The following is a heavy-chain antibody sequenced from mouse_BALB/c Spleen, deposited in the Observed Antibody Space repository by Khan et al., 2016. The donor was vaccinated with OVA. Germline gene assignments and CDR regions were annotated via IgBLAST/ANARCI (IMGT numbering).Heavy chain of an antibody. V-gene: IGHV1-4*01. J-gene: IGHJ3*01. D-gene: IGHD2-5*01. CDR3: SRVGPYHSNCGAWFAY. Sequence: QVQLKQSGAELARPGASVKMSCKASGYTFTSYTIHWVKQRPGQGLEWIGYITPTNIYTNYNQKFRDKATLTADKSSRTAYMQLSSLTSADSAVYYCSRVGPYHSNCGAWFAYWGQVTLVTVSA. CDR1: GYTFTSYT. CDR2: ITPTNIYT.